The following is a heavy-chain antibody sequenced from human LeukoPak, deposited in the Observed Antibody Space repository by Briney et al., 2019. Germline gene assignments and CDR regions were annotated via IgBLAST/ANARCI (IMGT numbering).Heavy chain of an antibody. CDR3: ARVGGYSYGVDY. CDR2: INPNSGGT. V-gene: IGHV1-2*02. Sequence: ASVKVSCKASGYTFTRYYMHWVRQAPGHGLEWMGWINPNSGGTNYAQKFQGRVTMTRDTSISTAYMELSRLRSDDTAVYYCARVGGYSYGVDYWGQGTLVTVSS. J-gene: IGHJ4*02. D-gene: IGHD5-18*01. CDR1: GYTFTRYY.